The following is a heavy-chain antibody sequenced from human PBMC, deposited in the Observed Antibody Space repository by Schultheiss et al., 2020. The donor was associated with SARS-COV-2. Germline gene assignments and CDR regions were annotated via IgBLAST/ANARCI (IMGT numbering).Heavy chain of an antibody. CDR2: ISGSGGST. CDR1: GFTFSSYW. J-gene: IGHJ6*02. V-gene: IGHV3-23*01. D-gene: IGHD6-19*01. CDR3: ATSTVAVHSYYYGLDV. Sequence: GGSLRLSCAASGFTFSSYWMHWVRQAPGKGLEWVSAISGSGGSTYYADSVKGRFTISRDNVKNSLYLQMNSLRVEDTAVYYCATSTVAVHSYYYGLDVWGQGTTVTVSS.